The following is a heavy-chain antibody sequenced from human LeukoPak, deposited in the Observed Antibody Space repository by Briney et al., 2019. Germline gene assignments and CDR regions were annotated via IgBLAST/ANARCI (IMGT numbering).Heavy chain of an antibody. CDR1: GFPFSSYW. Sequence: GGSLRLSCAASGFPFSSYWMSWVRQAPGKGPEWVSYISSTSRTIFYADSVKGRFTISSDNAKNSLYLHMNSLRDEDTAVYYCARNEWADYWGQGTLVTVSS. CDR2: ISSTSRTI. J-gene: IGHJ4*02. D-gene: IGHD1-26*01. V-gene: IGHV3-48*02. CDR3: ARNEWADY.